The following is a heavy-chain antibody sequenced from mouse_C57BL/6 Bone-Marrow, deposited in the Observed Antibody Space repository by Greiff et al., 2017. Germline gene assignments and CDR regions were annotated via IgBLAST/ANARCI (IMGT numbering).Heavy chain of an antibody. J-gene: IGHJ2*01. CDR3: ARQDYCYFDY. D-gene: IGHD1-1*01. CDR1: GFTFSSYG. Sequence: EVQLVESGGDLVKPGGSLKLPCAASGFTFSSYGMSWVRQTPDKRLEWVATISSGGSYTYYPDSVKGRFTISRDNAKNTLYLQMSSLKSEDTAMYYCARQDYCYFDYWGQGTTLTVSS. V-gene: IGHV5-6*01. CDR2: ISSGGSYT.